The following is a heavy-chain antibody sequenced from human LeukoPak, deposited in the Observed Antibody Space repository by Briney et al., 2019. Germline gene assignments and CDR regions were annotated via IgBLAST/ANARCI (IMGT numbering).Heavy chain of an antibody. D-gene: IGHD2-21*02. Sequence: GGSLRLSCAASGFTFSNYAMNWVRQAPGKGLEWVSGISGSSGTTNYAAPVKGRFTISRDNSRNTLYLQMNSLRADDTAVYYCAKRLGDPRAFDYWGQGTLVTVSS. CDR1: GFTFSNYA. CDR3: AKRLGDPRAFDY. V-gene: IGHV3-23*01. J-gene: IGHJ4*02. CDR2: ISGSSGTT.